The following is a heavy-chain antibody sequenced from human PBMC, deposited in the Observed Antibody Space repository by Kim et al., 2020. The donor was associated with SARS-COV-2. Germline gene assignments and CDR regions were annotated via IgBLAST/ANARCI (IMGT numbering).Heavy chain of an antibody. CDR2: IYFNGNT. D-gene: IGHD6-19*01. CDR3: ARGAVAASIRLDH. J-gene: IGHJ4*01. CDR1: GGSTTGVY. Sequence: SETLSLTCTFSGGSTTGVYWTWVRQTPGKGLEWVGYIYFNGNTKYNPSLKSRVSISLDTAQNQFSLKATSVTAADTAVYYCARGAVAASIRLDHGGHGA. V-gene: IGHV4-59*01.